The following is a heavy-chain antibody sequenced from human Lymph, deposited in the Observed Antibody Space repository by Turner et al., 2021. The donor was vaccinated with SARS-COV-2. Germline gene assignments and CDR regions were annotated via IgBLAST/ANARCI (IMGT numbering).Heavy chain of an antibody. D-gene: IGHD1-7*01. J-gene: IGHJ4*02. V-gene: IGHV3-15*01. CDR2: IKSKLDDGTT. Sequence: EVQLVESGGGLVKPGGSLRLSCAASGFTFSYGWMTWVRQAPEKGLEWVGRIKSKLDDGTTDYAAPVKGRFTISRDDSKNTLYLQMNSLKTEDTAVYFCTTGWFTGTYGDYFDYWGQGTLVTVSS. CDR1: GFTFSYGW. CDR3: TTGWFTGTYGDYFDY.